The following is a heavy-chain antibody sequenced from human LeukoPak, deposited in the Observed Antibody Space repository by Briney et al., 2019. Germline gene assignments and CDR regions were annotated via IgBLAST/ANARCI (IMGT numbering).Heavy chain of an antibody. CDR2: IRSKANSYST. V-gene: IGHV3-73*01. J-gene: IGHJ4*02. CDR3: TRPLDDYGDY. Sequence: PGGSLRLSCAASRFTFSGSAMHWVRQASGKGLEWVGRIRSKANSYSTAYAASVKGRFTISRDDSKNTAYLQMNSLKTEDTAVYYCTRPLDDYGDYWGQGTLVTVSS. CDR1: RFTFSGSA.